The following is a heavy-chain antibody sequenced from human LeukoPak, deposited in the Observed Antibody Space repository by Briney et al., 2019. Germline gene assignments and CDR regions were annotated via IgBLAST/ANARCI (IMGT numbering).Heavy chain of an antibody. D-gene: IGHD2-2*01. CDR1: GGSISSSSYY. J-gene: IGHJ5*02. CDR2: IYYSGST. V-gene: IGHV4-39*01. Sequence: PSEALSLTCTVSGGSISSSSYYWGWIRQPPGKGLEWIGSIYYSGSTYYNPSLKSRVTISVDTSKNQFSLKLSSVTAADTAVYYCARGRFLCSSTSCYDWFDPWGQGTLVTVSS. CDR3: ARGRFLCSSTSCYDWFDP.